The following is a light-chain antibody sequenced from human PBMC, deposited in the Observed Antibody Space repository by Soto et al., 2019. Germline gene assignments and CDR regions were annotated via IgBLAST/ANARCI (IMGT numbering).Light chain of an antibody. J-gene: IGKJ1*01. CDR3: QQYSNWPSWT. CDR2: DAS. V-gene: IGKV3-15*01. Sequence: EIVLTQSPGTLSFSPGERATLSCRASQSVSSNYLAWYQQKPGQAPRLLFYDASTRATGIPARFSGSGSGTEFTLTISSLQSEDFAVYYCQQYSNWPSWTFGQGTKVDIK. CDR1: QSVSSN.